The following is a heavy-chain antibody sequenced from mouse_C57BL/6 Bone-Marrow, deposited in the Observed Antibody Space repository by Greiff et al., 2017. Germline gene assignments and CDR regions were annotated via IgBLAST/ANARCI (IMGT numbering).Heavy chain of an antibody. D-gene: IGHD2-1*01. CDR2: IHPNSGST. CDR1: GYTFTSYW. V-gene: IGHV1-64*01. CDR3: ASLWYGRFAY. J-gene: IGHJ3*01. Sequence: QVQLQQPGAELVKPGASVKLSCKASGYTFTSYWMHWVKQRPGQGLEWIGMIHPNSGSTNYNEKFKSKATLTVDKSSSTAYMHLSSLTAEDSAVYYCASLWYGRFAYWGQGTLVTVSA.